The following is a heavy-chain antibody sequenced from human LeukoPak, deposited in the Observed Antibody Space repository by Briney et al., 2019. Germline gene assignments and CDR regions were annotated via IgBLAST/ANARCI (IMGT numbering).Heavy chain of an antibody. J-gene: IGHJ4*02. CDR3: ARESRVPEYFDY. CDR2: IYYSGST. CDR1: GGSISSYY. V-gene: IGHV4-59*01. Sequence: SETLSLTCTVSGGSISSYYWSWIRQPPGKGLEWIGYIYYSGSTNYNPSLKSRVTISVDTSKNQFPLKLSSVTAADTAVYYCARESRVPEYFDYWGQGTLVTVSS. D-gene: IGHD6-6*01.